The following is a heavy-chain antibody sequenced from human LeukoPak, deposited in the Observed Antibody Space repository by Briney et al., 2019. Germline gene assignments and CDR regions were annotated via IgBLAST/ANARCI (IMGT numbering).Heavy chain of an antibody. CDR3: AKDFYDSSGSRYDY. J-gene: IGHJ4*02. Sequence: GGSLRLSCAASGFSSDNYAMSWVRQTPGKGLEWVSAIGGSGSDTSYTDSVKGRFTISRDNSKSTLYLQMNSLRAEDTAVYHCAKDFYDSSGSRYDYWGQGTLVTVSS. V-gene: IGHV3-23*01. D-gene: IGHD3-22*01. CDR1: GFSSDNYA. CDR2: IGGSGSDT.